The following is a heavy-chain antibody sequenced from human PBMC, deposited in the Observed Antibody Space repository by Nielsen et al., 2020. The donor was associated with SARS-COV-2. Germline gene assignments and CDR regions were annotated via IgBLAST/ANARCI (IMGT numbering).Heavy chain of an antibody. CDR1: GFTFSNYL. J-gene: IGHJ4*02. V-gene: IGHV3-33*08. CDR3: ATPEITIAFGGLVIINSY. CDR2: IWYDGSDK. D-gene: IGHD3-16*02. Sequence: GESLKTSCTASGFTFSNYLMHWVRQAPGKGLEWVAVIWYDGSDKYYADSVKGRFTISRDNSKNTLYLHMNRLRAEDTAVYYCATPEITIAFGGLVIINSYWGPGTLVTVSS.